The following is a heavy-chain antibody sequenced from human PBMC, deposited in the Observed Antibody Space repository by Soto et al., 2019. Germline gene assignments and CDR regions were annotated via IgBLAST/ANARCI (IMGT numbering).Heavy chain of an antibody. CDR3: AKIAAAAGLDY. J-gene: IGHJ4*02. Sequence: GGSLRRSCAAAGCRVSTSHISWVRQAPGKGLAWVSVIYSGGATHYAVSVKGRFIISRDKSKNTVDLHMNSLRAEDTAVYYCAKIAAAAGLDYWGQGALVTVSS. D-gene: IGHD6-13*01. CDR2: IYSGGAT. CDR1: GCRVSTSH. V-gene: IGHV3-53*01.